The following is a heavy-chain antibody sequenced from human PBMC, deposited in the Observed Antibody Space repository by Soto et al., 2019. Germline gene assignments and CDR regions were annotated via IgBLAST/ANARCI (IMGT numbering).Heavy chain of an antibody. D-gene: IGHD6-25*01. J-gene: IGHJ6*01. V-gene: IGHV1-8*01. CDR3: ARGCGDYYYYYGMDV. CDR2: MNPNSGNT. CDR1: VYALTSYD. Sequence: XSVKVSCKASVYALTSYDISWVRQATGQGLEWMGWMNPNSGNTGYAQKFQGRVTMTRNTSISTAYMELSSLRSEDTAVYYWARGCGDYYYYYGMDVRGQGTTATGPS.